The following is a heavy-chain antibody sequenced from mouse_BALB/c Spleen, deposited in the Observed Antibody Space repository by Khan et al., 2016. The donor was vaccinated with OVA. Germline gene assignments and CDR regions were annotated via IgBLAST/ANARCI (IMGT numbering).Heavy chain of an antibody. CDR2: IRTKANGYTT. Sequence: EVELVESGGGLVQPGGSLRLSCATSGFTFTDYYMSWVRQPPGKALEWLGFIRTKANGYTTEYSASVKGRFTISRDNSQSILYLQMNTLRAENSATYYGKRAMWKGYRYAANWGQGTLVTVSA. D-gene: IGHD2-14*01. J-gene: IGHJ3*01. CDR3: KRAMWKGYRYAAN. CDR1: GFTFTDYY. V-gene: IGHV7-3*02.